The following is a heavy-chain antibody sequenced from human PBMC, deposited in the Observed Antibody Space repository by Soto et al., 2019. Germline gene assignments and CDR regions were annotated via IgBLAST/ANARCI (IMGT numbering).Heavy chain of an antibody. J-gene: IGHJ3*02. V-gene: IGHV3-21*01. Sequence: EVQLVESGGGLVKPGGSLRLSCAASGFTFSSYSMNWVRQAPGKGLEWVSSISSSSSYIYYADSVKGRFTISRDNAKNSLYLQMNSLRAEDTAVYYCARDGVWGSSSFVSAFDIWGQGTMVTASS. CDR2: ISSSSSYI. D-gene: IGHD6-6*01. CDR3: ARDGVWGSSSFVSAFDI. CDR1: GFTFSSYS.